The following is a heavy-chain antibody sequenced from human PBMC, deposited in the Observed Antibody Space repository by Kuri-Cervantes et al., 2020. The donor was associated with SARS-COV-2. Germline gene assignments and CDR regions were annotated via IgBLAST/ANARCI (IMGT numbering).Heavy chain of an antibody. CDR2: IGGSVGST. D-gene: IGHD1-26*01. Sequence: SLKVSCAASGFTFSSYAMSWVRQAPGKGLEWVSAIGGSVGSTYYADSVKGRFTISRDNSKNTLYLQMNSLRAEDTAVYYCAKEIRATTRFDAFDIWGQGTMVTVSS. J-gene: IGHJ3*02. CDR3: AKEIRATTRFDAFDI. V-gene: IGHV3-23*01. CDR1: GFTFSSYA.